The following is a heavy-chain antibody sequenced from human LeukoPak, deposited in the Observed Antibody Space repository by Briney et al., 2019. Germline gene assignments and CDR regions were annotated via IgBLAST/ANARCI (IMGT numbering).Heavy chain of an antibody. D-gene: IGHD4-17*01. CDR3: ARGTRGDYVYHRGNFRRMVYYYYMDV. J-gene: IGHJ6*03. V-gene: IGHV4-38-2*02. CDR2: IYYSGST. Sequence: PSETLSLTCTVSGYSISSGYYWGWIRQPPGKGLEWIGSIYYSGSTYYNPSLKSRVTISVDTSKNQFSLKLSSVTAADTAVYYCARGTRGDYVYHRGNFRRMVYYYYMDVWGKGTTVTVSS. CDR1: GYSISSGYY.